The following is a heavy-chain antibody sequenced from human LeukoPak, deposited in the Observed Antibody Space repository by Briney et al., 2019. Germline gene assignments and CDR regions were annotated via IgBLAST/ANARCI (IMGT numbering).Heavy chain of an antibody. CDR3: AKPGMAYAFDI. J-gene: IGHJ3*02. V-gene: IGHV3-30*02. CDR2: MQFDGSVE. Sequence: GGSLRLSCVVSGFTLSNYGIHWVRQAPGKGLEWVTFMQFDGSVEFYADSVKGRFTMSRDNSKNTAFLRMSGLRTEDTAVYYCAKPGMAYAFDIWGQGTMVTVSS. CDR1: GFTLSNYG. D-gene: IGHD6-13*01.